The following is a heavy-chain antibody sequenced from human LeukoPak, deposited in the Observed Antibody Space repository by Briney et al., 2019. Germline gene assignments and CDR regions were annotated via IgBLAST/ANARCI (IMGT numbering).Heavy chain of an antibody. J-gene: IGHJ4*02. V-gene: IGHV3-30-3*01. CDR3: ARTEGIWFGELSYFDY. Sequence: GGSLRLSCAASGFTFSSYAMPWVRQAPGKGLEWVAVISYDGSNKYYADSVKGRFTISRDNSKNTLYLQMNSLRAEDTAVYYCARTEGIWFGELSYFDYWGQGTLVTVSS. D-gene: IGHD3-10*01. CDR1: GFTFSSYA. CDR2: ISYDGSNK.